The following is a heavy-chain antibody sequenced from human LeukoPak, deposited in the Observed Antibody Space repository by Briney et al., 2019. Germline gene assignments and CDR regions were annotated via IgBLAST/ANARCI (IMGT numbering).Heavy chain of an antibody. CDR2: INPKNGDT. D-gene: IGHD2-2*01. V-gene: IGHV1-2*02. J-gene: IGHJ5*02. CDR1: GYTSTGYY. CDR3: ARDGYCGTTKCYGTWFDP. Sequence: ASVKVSCKASGYTSTGYYIHWVRLAPGQGLEWMGWINPKNGDTKYAQKFQDRVTMTRDTSTSTAYMELSSLRSDDTAKYYCARDGYCGTTKCYGTWFDPWGQGTLVTVSP.